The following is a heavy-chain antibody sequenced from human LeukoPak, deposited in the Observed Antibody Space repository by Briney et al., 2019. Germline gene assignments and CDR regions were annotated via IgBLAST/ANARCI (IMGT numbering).Heavy chain of an antibody. CDR3: AREAVYILAYFDL. D-gene: IGHD2-21*01. Sequence: TSETLTLTYAVSGYSISSGSYWGWIRQPPGKGLEWSGSIYQSGSSAYNPSLKSRVTISIDTSKNQFSLKLSSVTAADTAVYYCAREAVYILAYFDLWGRGTLVTVSS. J-gene: IGHJ2*01. CDR2: IYQSGSS. V-gene: IGHV4-38-2*02. CDR1: GYSISSGSY.